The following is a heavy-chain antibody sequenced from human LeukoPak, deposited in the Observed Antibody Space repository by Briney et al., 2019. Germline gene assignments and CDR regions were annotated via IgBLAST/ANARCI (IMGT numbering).Heavy chain of an antibody. CDR3: AREQLWTYYLDY. Sequence: SETLSLTCAVYGGSFSGYYWSWIRQPPGKGLEWIGEINHSGSTNYNPSLKSRVTISVDTSKNQFSLKLSSVTAADTAVYYCAREQLWTYYLDYWGQGTLVTVSS. J-gene: IGHJ4*02. CDR2: INHSGST. CDR1: GGSFSGYY. D-gene: IGHD5-18*01. V-gene: IGHV4-34*01.